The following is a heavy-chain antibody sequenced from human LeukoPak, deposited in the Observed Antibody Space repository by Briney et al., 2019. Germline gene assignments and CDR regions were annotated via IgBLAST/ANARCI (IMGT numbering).Heavy chain of an antibody. D-gene: IGHD6-13*01. CDR2: IIPIFGTA. J-gene: IGHJ4*02. CDR3: ARHRPYSSRPYYSDY. V-gene: IGHV1-69*05. Sequence: SVKLSCKPSGGTFSSYAISWVRQAPGQGLEWMGRIIPIFGTANYAQKFQGRVTITTDESTSTAYMELSSLRSGDTAVYYCARHRPYSSRPYYSDYWGQGTLVTVSS. CDR1: GGTFSSYA.